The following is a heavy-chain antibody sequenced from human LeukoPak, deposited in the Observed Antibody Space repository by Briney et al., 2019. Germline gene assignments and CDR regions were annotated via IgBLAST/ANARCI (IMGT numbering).Heavy chain of an antibody. CDR2: ISYDGSNK. D-gene: IGHD6-13*01. Sequence: GRSLRLYCAASGFTFSSYGMHWVRQAPGKGLEGVAVISYDGSNKYYADSVKGRFTISRDNSKNTLYLQMNSLRAEDTAVYYCAKDMGAAAGTPLDYWGQGTLVTVSS. CDR3: AKDMGAAAGTPLDY. CDR1: GFTFSSYG. J-gene: IGHJ4*02. V-gene: IGHV3-30*18.